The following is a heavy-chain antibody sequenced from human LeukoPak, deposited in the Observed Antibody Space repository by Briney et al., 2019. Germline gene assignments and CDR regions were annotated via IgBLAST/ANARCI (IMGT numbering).Heavy chain of an antibody. V-gene: IGHV1-8*01. D-gene: IGHD4-23*01. CDR3: ARPGGPNYYYYMGV. Sequence: ASVKVSCKASGHTFTSYDINWVRQATGQGLEWMGWMNPNSGHTGYAQKFQGRVTMTRNTSISTAYMELSSLRSEDTAVYYCARPGGPNYYYYMGVWGKGTTVTVSS. J-gene: IGHJ6*03. CDR2: MNPNSGHT. CDR1: GHTFTSYD.